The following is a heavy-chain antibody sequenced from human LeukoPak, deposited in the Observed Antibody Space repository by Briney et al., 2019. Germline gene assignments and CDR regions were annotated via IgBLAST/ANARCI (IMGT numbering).Heavy chain of an antibody. CDR2: ISGSGDST. V-gene: IGHV3-23*01. J-gene: IGHJ6*02. CDR1: GFTFSSYA. D-gene: IGHD3-10*01. Sequence: GGSLRLSCAASGFTFSSYAMSWVRQAPGKGLEWVSTISGSGDSTYYADSVKGRFTISRDNSKNTLYLQMNSLRAEDTAVYYCARGVRGPGKGFYGMDVWGQGTTVTVSS. CDR3: ARGVRGPGKGFYGMDV.